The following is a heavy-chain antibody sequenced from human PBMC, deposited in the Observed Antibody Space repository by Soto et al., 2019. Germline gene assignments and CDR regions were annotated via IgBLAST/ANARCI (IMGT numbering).Heavy chain of an antibody. Sequence: GGSLRLSCAASGFTFSSYGMHWVRQAPGKGLEWVAVISYDGSNKYYADSVKGRFTISRDNSKNTLYLQMNSLRAEDTAVYYCAKDGRSYYGSGSYWHFDYWGQGTLVTVSS. CDR3: AKDGRSYYGSGSYWHFDY. J-gene: IGHJ4*02. V-gene: IGHV3-30*18. CDR2: ISYDGSNK. CDR1: GFTFSSYG. D-gene: IGHD3-10*01.